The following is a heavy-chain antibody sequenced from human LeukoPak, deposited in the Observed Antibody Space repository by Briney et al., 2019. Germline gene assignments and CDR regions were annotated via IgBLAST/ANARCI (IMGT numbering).Heavy chain of an antibody. J-gene: IGHJ4*02. CDR3: ARRPYGGNFDY. V-gene: IGHV4-59*08. CDR1: GGSISSYY. D-gene: IGHD3-16*01. CDR2: IYYSGST. Sequence: SETLSLTCTVSGGSISSYYWSWIRQPPGKGLEWIGYIYYSGSTNYNPSLKSRVTISVDTSKNQFSLKLSSVTAADTAVYYCARRPYGGNFDYWGQGTLVSVSS.